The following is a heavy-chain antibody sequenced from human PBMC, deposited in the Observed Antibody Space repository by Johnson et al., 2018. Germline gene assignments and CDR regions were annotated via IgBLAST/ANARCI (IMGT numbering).Heavy chain of an antibody. D-gene: IGHD1-26*01. J-gene: IGHJ3*02. CDR2: ISYDGSKK. V-gene: IGHV3-30*18. CDR1: GFTFSSYG. Sequence: QVQLVESGGGVVQPGRSLRLSCEASGFTFSSYGMHWVRQAPGKGLEWVAVISYDGSKKKYADSVEGRFTISRDNSEKTVYLQMNSLRAEDTAVYYCANIVEVDAFDIWGQGTMVTVSS. CDR3: ANIVEVDAFDI.